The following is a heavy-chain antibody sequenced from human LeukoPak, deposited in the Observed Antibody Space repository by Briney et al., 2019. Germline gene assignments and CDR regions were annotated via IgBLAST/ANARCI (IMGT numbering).Heavy chain of an antibody. J-gene: IGHJ4*02. D-gene: IGHD3-10*01. CDR1: GGSISSYY. V-gene: IGHV4-4*07. Sequence: SETLSLTCTVSGGSISSYYWSWIRQPAGKGLEWIGRIYTSGSTNYNPSLKSRVTMSVDKSKNQFSLKLNSVTAADTAVYYCARGLDYYASGSQIDYWGQGTLVTVSS. CDR3: ARGLDYYASGSQIDY. CDR2: IYTSGST.